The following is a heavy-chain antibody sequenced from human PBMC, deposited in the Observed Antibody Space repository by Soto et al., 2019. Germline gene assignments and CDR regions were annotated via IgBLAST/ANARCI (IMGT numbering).Heavy chain of an antibody. Sequence: GGSLRLSCAASGFTFSSYWMSWVRQAPGKGLEWVANIKQDGSEKYYVDSVKGRFTISRDNAKNSLYLQMNSLRAEDTAVYYCARDKTTAITRYYYYYGMDVWGQGTTVTVSS. J-gene: IGHJ6*02. CDR2: IKQDGSEK. D-gene: IGHD1-1*01. V-gene: IGHV3-7*03. CDR1: GFTFSSYW. CDR3: ARDKTTAITRYYYYYGMDV.